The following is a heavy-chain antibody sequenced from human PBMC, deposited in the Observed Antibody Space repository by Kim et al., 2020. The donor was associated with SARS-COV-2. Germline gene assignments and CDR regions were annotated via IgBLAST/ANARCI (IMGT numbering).Heavy chain of an antibody. V-gene: IGHV4-59*09. D-gene: IGHD2-15*01. CDR3: ARGVCSGCAFDI. Sequence: NYNPSLRSRATISVDTSKNQFSLKLSSVTAADTAVYYCARGVCSGCAFDIWGQGTMVTVSS. J-gene: IGHJ3*02.